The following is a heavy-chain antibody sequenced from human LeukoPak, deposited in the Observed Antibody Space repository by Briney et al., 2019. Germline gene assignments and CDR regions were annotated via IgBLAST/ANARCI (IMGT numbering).Heavy chain of an antibody. D-gene: IGHD6-13*01. CDR1: GGSFSGYY. V-gene: IGHV4-34*01. J-gene: IGHJ4*02. Sequence: SETLSLTCAVSGGSFSGYYWNWIRQSPGKGLEWIGEINHSGSTHYNPSLKSRVTISVDTSQKQFSLRLTSVTAADTAVYYCARGRYLTASGGAAAGFLDYWGQGSLVTVSA. CDR2: INHSGST. CDR3: ARGRYLTASGGAAAGFLDY.